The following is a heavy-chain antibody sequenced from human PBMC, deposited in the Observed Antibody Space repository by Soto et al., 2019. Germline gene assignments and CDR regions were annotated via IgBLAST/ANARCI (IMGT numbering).Heavy chain of an antibody. CDR2: ISAYNGNT. CDR3: ASGSTTVRGVIIKDYYYYYGMDV. J-gene: IGHJ6*02. V-gene: IGHV1-18*04. D-gene: IGHD3-10*01. CDR1: GYTFTSYG. Sequence: QVQLVQSGAEVKKPGASVKVSCKASGYTFTSYGISWVRQAPGQGLEWMGWISAYNGNTNYAQKLQGRVTMTTDTSTSTAYMELRSLRSDDTAVYYCASGSTTVRGVIIKDYYYYYGMDVWGQGTTVTVSS.